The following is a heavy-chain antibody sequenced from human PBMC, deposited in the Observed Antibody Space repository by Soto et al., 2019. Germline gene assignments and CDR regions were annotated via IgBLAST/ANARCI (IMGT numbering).Heavy chain of an antibody. CDR3: ARGGDIVVVPAAPPGYGMDV. CDR2: IYYSGST. CDR1: GGSISSGGYY. Sequence: QVQLQESGPGLVKPSQTLSLTCTVSGGSISSGGYYWSWIRQHPGKGLEWIGYIYYSGSTYYNPSLKSRVTISVDTSKNQFSLKLSSVTAADTAVYYCARGGDIVVVPAAPPGYGMDVWGQGTTVTVSS. D-gene: IGHD2-2*01. J-gene: IGHJ6*02. V-gene: IGHV4-31*03.